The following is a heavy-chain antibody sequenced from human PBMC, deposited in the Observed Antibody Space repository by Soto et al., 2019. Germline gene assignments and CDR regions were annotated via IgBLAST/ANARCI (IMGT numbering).Heavy chain of an antibody. J-gene: IGHJ5*02. CDR2: IYWDDDK. D-gene: IGHD3-16*01. Sequence: QITLKESGPTLVKPTQPRTVTCTFSGFSLTTRGVGVGWIRQPPGKGLECLALIYWDDDKRYSPSLQSRLSLTNHTPKNQVVLTMTNQDPVDTATYDCAHIPNYYQYDWFDPRGQGTLVSGSS. V-gene: IGHV2-5*02. CDR3: AHIPNYYQYDWFDP. CDR1: GFSLTTRGVG.